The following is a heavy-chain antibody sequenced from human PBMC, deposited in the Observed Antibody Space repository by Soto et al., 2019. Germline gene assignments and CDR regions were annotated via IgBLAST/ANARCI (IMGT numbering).Heavy chain of an antibody. CDR1: GFTFSDAW. V-gene: IGHV3-15*01. CDR2: IISKTDGGTT. CDR3: TTDYYFGSGNGDY. D-gene: IGHD3-10*01. Sequence: EVQLVESGGGLVKPGESLRLSCVASGFTFSDAWMTWVRQAPGKGLEWVGRIISKTDGGTTDYAALVKGRFSISRDDSKNMLYLQMNSLKTEDTGLYYCTTDYYFGSGNGDYWGQGALVTVSS. J-gene: IGHJ4*02.